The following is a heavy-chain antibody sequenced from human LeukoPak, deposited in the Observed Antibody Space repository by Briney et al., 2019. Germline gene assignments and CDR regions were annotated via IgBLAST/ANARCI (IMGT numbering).Heavy chain of an antibody. J-gene: IGHJ5*02. D-gene: IGHD2-2*01. CDR3: ERWGTYASSSNWFDP. CDR2: IYNSRST. V-gene: IGHV4-39*07. Sequence: PSETLSLTCNVSGDSISKSRHFWAWIRQSPGRQLERGGYIYNSRSTYYNPSPKSLVTISVDTSKNQFSLSLGSVTAADTAVYYCERWGTYASSSNWFDPWGQGTLVTVSS. CDR1: GDSISKSRHF.